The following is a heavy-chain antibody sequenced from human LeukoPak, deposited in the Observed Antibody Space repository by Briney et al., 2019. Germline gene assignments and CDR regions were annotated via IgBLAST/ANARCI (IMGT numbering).Heavy chain of an antibody. CDR1: GGSIRSYY. CDR3: ASTLTAMGHNWFDP. V-gene: IGHV4-59*01. Sequence: SETLSLTCTVSGGSIRSYYWSWIRQPPGKGLEWIGYIYYSGSTNYNPSLKSRVTISVDTSKNQFSLKLSSVTAADTAVYYCASTLTAMGHNWFDPWGQGTLVTVSS. J-gene: IGHJ5*02. CDR2: IYYSGST. D-gene: IGHD5-18*01.